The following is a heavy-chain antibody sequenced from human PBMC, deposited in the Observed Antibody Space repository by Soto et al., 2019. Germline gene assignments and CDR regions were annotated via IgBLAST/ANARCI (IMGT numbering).Heavy chain of an antibody. D-gene: IGHD5-12*01. CDR1: GGSISSGGYS. CDR3: AAGGGLPRYY. V-gene: IGHV4-30-2*01. CDR2: IYHSGST. J-gene: IGHJ4*02. Sequence: QLQLQESGSGLVKPSQTLSLTCAVSGGSISSGGYSWSWIRQPPGKGMEWIGYIYHSGSTYYNPSLRSRVTISVYRSNNQFSLKLISVTAADTSVYYCAAGGGLPRYYWGQGTLVTVSS.